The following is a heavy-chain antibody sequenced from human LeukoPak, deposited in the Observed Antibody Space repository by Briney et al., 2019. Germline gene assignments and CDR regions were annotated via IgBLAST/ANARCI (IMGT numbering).Heavy chain of an antibody. J-gene: IGHJ4*02. V-gene: IGHV3-33*01. CDR1: GFMFSDYG. CDR2: IWHDGSEK. D-gene: IGHD3-9*01. CDR3: ARDDKPTGYIYDY. Sequence: GSLRLSCVASGFMFSDYGMHWVRQAPGKGLEWVAVIWHDGSEKYYGDSVKGRFTISRDDSKNTLHLQMNSLRAEDTGVYYCARDDKPTGYIYDYWGQGTLVTVSS.